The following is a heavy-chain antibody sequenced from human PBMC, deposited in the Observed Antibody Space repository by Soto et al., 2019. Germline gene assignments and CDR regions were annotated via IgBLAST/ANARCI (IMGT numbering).Heavy chain of an antibody. V-gene: IGHV4-34*01. CDR1: GGSFSGYY. Sequence: SETLSLTCAVYGGSFSGYYWSWIRQPPGKGLEWIGEINHSGSTNYNPSLKSRVTISVDTSKNQFSLKLSSVTAADTAVYYCARVNYDFWSGTFESGMDVWGQGTTVTVSS. CDR2: INHSGST. J-gene: IGHJ6*02. CDR3: ARVNYDFWSGTFESGMDV. D-gene: IGHD3-3*01.